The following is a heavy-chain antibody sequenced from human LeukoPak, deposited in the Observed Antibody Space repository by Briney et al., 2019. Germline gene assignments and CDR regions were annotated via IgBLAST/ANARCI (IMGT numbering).Heavy chain of an antibody. CDR1: GFTFSTYA. J-gene: IGHJ6*02. V-gene: IGHV3-64*01. Sequence: GSLRLSCAASGFTFSTYALHWVRQAPGKGLEYVSSITSNGDNTYYASSVEGRFTISRDNSKNTLYLQMNSLRHEDTSVYYCARGGRTDSGSYPYGMDVWGQGATVIVSS. D-gene: IGHD3-10*01. CDR2: ITSNGDNT. CDR3: ARGGRTDSGSYPYGMDV.